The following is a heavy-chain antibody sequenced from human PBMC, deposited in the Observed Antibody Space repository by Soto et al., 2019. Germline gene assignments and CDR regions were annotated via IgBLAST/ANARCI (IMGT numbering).Heavy chain of an antibody. CDR1: GGTFSSYA. Sequence: QVQLVQSGAEVKKPGSSVKVSCKASGGTFSSYAISWVRQAPGQGLEWMGGIIPIFGTANYAQKFQGRVTIPAXXSXSXXYMELRSLRSEDTAVYYCATSYCISTSCYEYWFDPWGQGTLVTVSS. CDR3: ATSYCISTSCYEYWFDP. D-gene: IGHD2-2*01. CDR2: IIPIFGTA. J-gene: IGHJ5*02. V-gene: IGHV1-69*12.